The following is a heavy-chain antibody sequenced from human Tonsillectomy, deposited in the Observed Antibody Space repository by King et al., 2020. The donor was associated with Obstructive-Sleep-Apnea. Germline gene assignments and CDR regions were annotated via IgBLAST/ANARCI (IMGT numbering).Heavy chain of an antibody. CDR3: ARGNTVVTSADHFVPLDY. CDR2: FYYSWST. V-gene: IGHV4-59*01. Sequence: VQLQESGPGLVKPSETLSLTCTVSGGSISSYYWSWFRQPPGKGLEWFGYFYYSWSTNYNPSLMSRVTISVDTSKNQFSLKLSSVTAADTAVYYCARGNTVVTSADHFVPLDYWGQGTLVTVSS. J-gene: IGHJ4*02. D-gene: IGHD4-23*01. CDR1: GGSISSYY.